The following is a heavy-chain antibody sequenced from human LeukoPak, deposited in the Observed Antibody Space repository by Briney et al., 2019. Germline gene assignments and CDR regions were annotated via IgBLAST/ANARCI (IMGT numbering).Heavy chain of an antibody. J-gene: IGHJ4*02. V-gene: IGHV3-30*03. D-gene: IGHD1-26*01. CDR3: ARESATAGDFDY. CDR1: GITFSAYG. Sequence: GRSLRLSCAASGITFSAYGMHWVRQAPGEGLEWVAVISNDGDYTYYADSVKGRFTISRDNSENTLYLQMNSLRAEDTAVYYCARESATAGDFDYWGQGTLVTVSS. CDR2: ISNDGDYT.